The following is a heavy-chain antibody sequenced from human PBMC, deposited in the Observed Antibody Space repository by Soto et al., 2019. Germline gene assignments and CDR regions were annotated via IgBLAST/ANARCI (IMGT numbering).Heavy chain of an antibody. CDR1: GGSISSGNYY. CDR3: ATMGTPVTGLYYFDY. D-gene: IGHD4-17*01. J-gene: IGHJ4*02. V-gene: IGHV4-30-4*01. CDR2: ISYSGTT. Sequence: QVQLQESGPGLVKPSQTLSLTWTVSGGSISSGNYYWSWIRQPPGKGQEWIWFISYSGTTHYSASLRSRVSISVDTSKNQFSLDLSSVTAADTAVYYCATMGTPVTGLYYFDYWGQGTLVTVSS.